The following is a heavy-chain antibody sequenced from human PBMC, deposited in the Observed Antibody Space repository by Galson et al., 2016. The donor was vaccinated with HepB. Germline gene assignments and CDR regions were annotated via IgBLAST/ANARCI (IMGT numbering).Heavy chain of an antibody. D-gene: IGHD5-18*01. J-gene: IGHJ6*02. CDR1: GDSVTNYATI. CDR3: TRGYMHTGMNV. Sequence: CAISGDSVTNYATIWNWIRQSPSRGLEWLGRTYHRSQWFNEYAVSVKSRITINSDTSRNQFSLQLDSVTPDDTAAYFCTRGYMHTGMNVWGQGTTVTVSS. V-gene: IGHV6-1*01. CDR2: TYHRSQWFN.